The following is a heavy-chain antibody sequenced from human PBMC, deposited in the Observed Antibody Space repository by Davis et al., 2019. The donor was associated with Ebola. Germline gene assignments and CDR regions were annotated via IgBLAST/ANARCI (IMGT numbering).Heavy chain of an antibody. J-gene: IGHJ6*02. CDR2: INHSGST. D-gene: IGHD5-12*01. V-gene: IGHV4-39*07. CDR3: ARGRGGGYSYYYYGMDV. Sequence: MPGGSLRLSCTVSGGSVSSGSYYWSWIRQPPGKGLEWIGEINHSGSTNYNPSLKSRVTISLDTSKNQFSLKLNSVTAADTAVYYCARGRGGGYSYYYYGMDVWGQGTTVTVSS. CDR1: GGSVSSGSYY.